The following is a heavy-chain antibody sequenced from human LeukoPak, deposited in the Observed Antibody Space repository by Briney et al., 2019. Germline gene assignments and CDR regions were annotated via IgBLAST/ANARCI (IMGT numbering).Heavy chain of an antibody. J-gene: IGHJ5*02. V-gene: IGHV1-2*02. D-gene: IGHD7-27*01. Sequence: ASVKVSCKASGYTFTGHYMHWVRQAPGQGLEWMGWINPNSGGTNYAQKFQGRVTMTRDTSISTAYMELSRLRSDDTAVYYCASVQLGRRFGWFDPWGQGTLVTVSS. CDR3: ASVQLGRRFGWFDP. CDR1: GYTFTGHY. CDR2: INPNSGGT.